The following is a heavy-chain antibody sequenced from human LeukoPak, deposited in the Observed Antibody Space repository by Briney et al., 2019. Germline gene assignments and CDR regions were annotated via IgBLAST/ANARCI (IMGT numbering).Heavy chain of an antibody. Sequence: GGSLRLSCAASGFTFSSYGMHWVRQAPGKGLEWVAFKRYDGSNKYYADSVKGRFTISRDNSKNTLYLQMNSLRAEDTAVYYCAKEYCSSTSCYTDAFDIWGQGTMVTVSS. D-gene: IGHD2-2*02. J-gene: IGHJ3*02. V-gene: IGHV3-30*02. CDR3: AKEYCSSTSCYTDAFDI. CDR2: KRYDGSNK. CDR1: GFTFSSYG.